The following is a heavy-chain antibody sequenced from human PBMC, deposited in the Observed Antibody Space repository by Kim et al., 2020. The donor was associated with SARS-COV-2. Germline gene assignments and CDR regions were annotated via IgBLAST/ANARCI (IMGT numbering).Heavy chain of an antibody. Sequence: GSLRLSCAASGFTFRSYALSLVRQAPGKGLEWVSAISGSGGSTYQPGSVKGRFTISRDNSKNTLYLQMNSLRTEDTAVYYCANERAPYNYGSSGCLNWGQGNLVTVSS. J-gene: IGHJ4*02. CDR2: ISGSGGST. V-gene: IGHV3-23*01. D-gene: IGHD3-22*01. CDR1: GFTFRSYA. CDR3: ANERAPYNYGSSGCLN.